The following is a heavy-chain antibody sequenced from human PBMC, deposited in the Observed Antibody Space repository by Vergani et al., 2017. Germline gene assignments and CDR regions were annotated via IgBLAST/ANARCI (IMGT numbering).Heavy chain of an antibody. J-gene: IGHJ2*01. CDR2: IYPGDSDT. D-gene: IGHD2-15*01. Sequence: EVQLVQSGAEVKKPGESLKISCTGSGYSFTSYWIGWVRQMPGKGLEWMGIIYPGDSDTRYSPSFQGKVTISADKCISTAYLQWSSLKASDTAMYYCARTPEGYCSGGSCYWLLWYFDLWGRGTLVTVSS. CDR3: ARTPEGYCSGGSCYWLLWYFDL. CDR1: GYSFTSYW. V-gene: IGHV5-51*01.